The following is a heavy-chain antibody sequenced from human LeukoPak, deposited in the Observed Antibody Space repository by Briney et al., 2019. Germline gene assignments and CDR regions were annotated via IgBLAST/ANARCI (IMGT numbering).Heavy chain of an antibody. CDR1: GYTFTSYG. CDR2: ISAYNGNT. CDR3: AREAVLAAAGLYYFDY. J-gene: IGHJ4*02. V-gene: IGHV1-18*01. D-gene: IGHD6-13*01. Sequence: ASVKVSCKASGYTFTSYGISWVRQAPGQGLEWMGWISAYNGNTNYAQKLQGRVTMTTDTSTSTAYMELRSLRSDDTAVYYCAREAVLAAAGLYYFDYWGQGTLVTVSS.